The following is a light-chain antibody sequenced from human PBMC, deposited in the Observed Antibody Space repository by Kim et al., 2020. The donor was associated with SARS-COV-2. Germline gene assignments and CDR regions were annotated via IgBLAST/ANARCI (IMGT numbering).Light chain of an antibody. Sequence: ETVLTQSPGTLSLSPGERATLSCRASQSVTSNYVAWFQQRPGQAPRLLIYRASRAVPGIPDRFSGSGSGTDFTLTISRLEPEDSAVYYCQQNGNSPVTFGRGTRLEIK. CDR2: RAS. CDR3: QQNGNSPVT. CDR1: QSVTSNY. V-gene: IGKV3-20*01. J-gene: IGKJ5*01.